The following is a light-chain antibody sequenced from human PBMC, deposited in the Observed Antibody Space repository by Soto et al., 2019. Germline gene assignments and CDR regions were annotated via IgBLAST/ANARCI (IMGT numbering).Light chain of an antibody. CDR3: QQYNEWPPWT. V-gene: IGKV3-15*01. J-gene: IGKJ1*01. CDR2: GAS. Sequence: EIVMTQSPATLSLSPGERATLSCRASQSVSGNLAWYQQKPGQAPRLLISGASTRATGIPARFSGSGSGTEFTLTISSLQSEDFAVYYCQQYNEWPPWTFGQGTKVDIK. CDR1: QSVSGN.